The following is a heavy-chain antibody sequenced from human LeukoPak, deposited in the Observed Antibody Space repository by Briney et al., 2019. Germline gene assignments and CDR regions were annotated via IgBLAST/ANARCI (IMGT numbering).Heavy chain of an antibody. J-gene: IGHJ6*02. D-gene: IGHD3-10*02. V-gene: IGHV1-2*02. Sequence: GASVKVSCKVSGYTFTGYYMHWVRQAPGQGLEWMGWINPNSGGTNYAQKFQGRVTMTRDTSISTAYMELSRLRSDDTAVYYCARDYVRASYGMDVWGQGTTVTVSS. CDR3: ARDYVRASYGMDV. CDR1: GYTFTGYY. CDR2: INPNSGGT.